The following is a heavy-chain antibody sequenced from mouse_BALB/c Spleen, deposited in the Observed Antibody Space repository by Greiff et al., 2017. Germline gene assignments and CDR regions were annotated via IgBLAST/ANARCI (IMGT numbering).Heavy chain of an antibody. Sequence: EVKVVESGGGLVKPGGSLKLSCAASGFAFSSYDMSWVRQTPEKRLELVAAINSDGGSTYYPDTMERRFIISRDNTKKTLYLQMSSLRSEDTALYYCARGYGLDYWGQGTTLTVSS. CDR2: INSDGGST. CDR1: GFAFSSYD. CDR3: ARGYGLDY. J-gene: IGHJ2*01. D-gene: IGHD2-10*02. V-gene: IGHV5-6-2*01.